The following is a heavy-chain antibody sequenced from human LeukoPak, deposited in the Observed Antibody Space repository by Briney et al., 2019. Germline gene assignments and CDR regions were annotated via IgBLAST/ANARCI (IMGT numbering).Heavy chain of an antibody. CDR1: GFTFSSYE. J-gene: IGHJ4*02. V-gene: IGHV3-48*03. D-gene: IGHD3-10*01. CDR2: ISSSGSTI. Sequence: PGGSLRLSCAASGFTFSSYEMNWVRQAPGKGLEWVSYISSSGSTIYYADSVKGRFTISRDNAKNSLYLQMNSLRAEDTAVYYCARDPDSGRGFDYWGQGTLVTVSS. CDR3: ARDPDSGRGFDY.